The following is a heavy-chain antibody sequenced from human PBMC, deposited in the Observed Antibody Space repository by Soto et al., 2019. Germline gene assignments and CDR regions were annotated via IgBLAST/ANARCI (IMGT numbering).Heavy chain of an antibody. Sequence: PGGSLRLSCAASGFTFISYGMHWVRQAPGKGLEWVAVISYDGSNKYYADSVKGRFTISRDNSKNTLYLQMNSLRAEDTAVYYCAKDLAPFYFDYWGQGTLVTVSS. J-gene: IGHJ4*02. CDR1: GFTFISYG. CDR3: AKDLAPFYFDY. V-gene: IGHV3-30*18. CDR2: ISYDGSNK.